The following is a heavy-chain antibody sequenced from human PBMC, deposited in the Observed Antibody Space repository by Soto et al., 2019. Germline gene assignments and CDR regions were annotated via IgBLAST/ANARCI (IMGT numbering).Heavy chain of an antibody. V-gene: IGHV3-30*18. J-gene: IGHJ4*02. Sequence: GGSLRLSCAASGFTFSSYGMHWVRQAPGKGLEWVAVISYDGSNKYYADSVKGRFTISRDNSKNTLYLQMNSLRAEDTAVYYCAKELIVLMVYATDYWGQGTLVTVSS. CDR3: AKELIVLMVYATDY. CDR2: ISYDGSNK. D-gene: IGHD2-8*01. CDR1: GFTFSSYG.